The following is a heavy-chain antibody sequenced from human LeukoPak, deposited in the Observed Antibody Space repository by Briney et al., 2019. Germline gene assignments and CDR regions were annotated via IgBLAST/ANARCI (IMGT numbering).Heavy chain of an antibody. J-gene: IGHJ4*02. CDR3: AKDMGHDYEDYGLDY. Sequence: GRSLRLSCAASGFTFSSYVMHWVRQAPGKGLEWVAFISYDGSNKYYADSVKGRFTISRDNSKNTLYLQMNNLRAEDTAVYYCAKDMGHDYEDYGLDYWGQGTLVTVSS. CDR2: ISYDGSNK. CDR1: GFTFSSYV. D-gene: IGHD4-17*01. V-gene: IGHV3-30*18.